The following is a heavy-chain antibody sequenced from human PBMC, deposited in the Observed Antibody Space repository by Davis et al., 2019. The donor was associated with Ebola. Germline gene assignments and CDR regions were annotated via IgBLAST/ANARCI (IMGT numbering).Heavy chain of an antibody. CDR1: GYTFTNYA. Sequence: AASVKVSCKSSGYTFTNYAMHWVRQAPGQGLEWMGWMNPNSGNTGYAQKFQGRVTMTRNTSISTAYMELSSLRSEDTAVYYCARGSVTAAAGDYYGMDVWGKGTTVTVSS. CDR3: ARGSVTAAAGDYYGMDV. CDR2: MNPNSGNT. J-gene: IGHJ6*04. D-gene: IGHD6-13*01. V-gene: IGHV1-8*02.